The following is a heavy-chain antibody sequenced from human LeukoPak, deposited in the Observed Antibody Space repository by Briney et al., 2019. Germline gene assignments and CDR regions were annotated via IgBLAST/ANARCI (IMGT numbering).Heavy chain of an antibody. Sequence: SETLSPTCTVSGGSISSYYWSWIRQPPGKGLEWIGDIYYSGSTNYNPSLKSRVTISVDTSKNQFSLKLSSVTAADTAVYYCARHLGSRGAAAGSLSAWGQGTLVTVSS. J-gene: IGHJ5*02. D-gene: IGHD6-13*01. CDR3: ARHLGSRGAAAGSLSA. V-gene: IGHV4-59*08. CDR2: IYYSGST. CDR1: GGSISSYY.